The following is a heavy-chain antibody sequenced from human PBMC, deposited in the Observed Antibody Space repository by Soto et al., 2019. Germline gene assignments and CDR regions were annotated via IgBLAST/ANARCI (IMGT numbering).Heavy chain of an antibody. CDR1: GFTFSSYA. V-gene: IGHV3-23*01. CDR3: AKGYYYGSGSYSVPSYFDY. CDR2: ISGSGGST. J-gene: IGHJ4*02. Sequence: GGSLRLSCAASGFTFSSYAMSWVRQAPGKGLEWVSAISGSGGSTYYADSVKGRFTISRDNSKNTLYLQMNSLRAEDTAVYYCAKGYYYGSGSYSVPSYFDYWGQGTLVTVSS. D-gene: IGHD3-10*01.